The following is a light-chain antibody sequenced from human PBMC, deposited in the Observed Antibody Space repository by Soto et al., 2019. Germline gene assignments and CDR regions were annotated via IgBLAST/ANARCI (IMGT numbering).Light chain of an antibody. J-gene: IGLJ2*01. CDR2: RDS. V-gene: IGLV3-9*01. CDR1: SGSIASNY. Sequence: LTQPHSVSESPGKTVTISCTGSSGSIASNYVHWYQQKPGQAPILVIYRDSNRPSGIPERFSGSNSGNTATLTISRAQAGDESDYYCQVWDSGTVVFGGGTKVTVL. CDR3: QVWDSGTVV.